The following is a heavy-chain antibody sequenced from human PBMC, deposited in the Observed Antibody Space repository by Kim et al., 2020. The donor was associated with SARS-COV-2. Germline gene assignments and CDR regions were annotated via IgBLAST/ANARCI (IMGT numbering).Heavy chain of an antibody. CDR1: GFTFSNYW. CDR2: LNEDGSTP. V-gene: IGHV3-74*01. CDR3: VRDLVGSDDL. Sequence: GGSLRLSCAASGFTFSNYWMHWVRQAPGKGPVWVSRLNEDGSTPNYADSVKGRFTISRDNARNTLYLHMDSLRAEDTALYYCVRDLVGSDDLWGQGTLVTVSS. D-gene: IGHD5-12*01. J-gene: IGHJ5*02.